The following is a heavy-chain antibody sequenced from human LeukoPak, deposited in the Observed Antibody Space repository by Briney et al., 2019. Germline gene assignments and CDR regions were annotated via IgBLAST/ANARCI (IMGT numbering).Heavy chain of an antibody. Sequence: SVKVSCKASGYTFTGYYMHWVRQAPGQGLEWMGGIIPIFGTANYAQKFQGRVTITADKSTSTAYMELSSLRSEDTAVYYCAAVPPSYGDYQYYFDYWGQGTLVTVSS. V-gene: IGHV1-69*06. J-gene: IGHJ4*02. CDR3: AAVPPSYGDYQYYFDY. CDR1: GYTFTGYY. CDR2: IIPIFGTA. D-gene: IGHD4-17*01.